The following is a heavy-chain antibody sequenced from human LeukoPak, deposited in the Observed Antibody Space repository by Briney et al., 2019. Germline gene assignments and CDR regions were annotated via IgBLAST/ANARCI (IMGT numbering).Heavy chain of an antibody. D-gene: IGHD3-16*01. CDR1: GYSISSDYY. Sequence: SETLSLTCTVSGYSISSDYYWGWIRQPPGKGLEWIGYIYYSGSTNYNPSLKSRVTISVDTSKNQFTLKLSAVTAADTAVYCCARGRYGWLPFDYWGQGTLVTVSS. V-gene: IGHV4-59*01. CDR2: IYYSGST. CDR3: ARGRYGWLPFDY. J-gene: IGHJ4*02.